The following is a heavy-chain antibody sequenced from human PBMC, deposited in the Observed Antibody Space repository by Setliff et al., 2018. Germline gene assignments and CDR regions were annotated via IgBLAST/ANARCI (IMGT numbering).Heavy chain of an antibody. D-gene: IGHD3-22*01. J-gene: IGHJ1*01. CDR3: ARGYYDATGRVYFQY. CDR1: GGSFSGYY. CDR2: MNDRRNR. V-gene: IGHV4-34*01. Sequence: SETLSLTCAVSGGSFSGYYWSWIRQPPGKGLEWIGEMNDRRNRNKNPSLQSRVTISVDTSKNQFSLNLTSVTATDTAVYFCARGYYDATGRVYFQYWGQGTLVTVSS.